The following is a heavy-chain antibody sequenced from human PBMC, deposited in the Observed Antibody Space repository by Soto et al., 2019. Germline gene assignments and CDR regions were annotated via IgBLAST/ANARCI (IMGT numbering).Heavy chain of an antibody. D-gene: IGHD1-26*01. CDR1: GYSFSSSNC. CDR2: IYYSGTT. V-gene: IGHV4-28*01. J-gene: IGHJ4*02. Sequence: QGQLQESGPGRVKPSDTLSLPCAVSGYSFSSSNCGGWSGQPPGKGLEWIGYIYYSGTTYYNPSLKSRVTMSVDTSKNQFSLKLTSVTAVDTAVYYCARREIQGPIDYWGQGTLVTVSS. CDR3: ARREIQGPIDY.